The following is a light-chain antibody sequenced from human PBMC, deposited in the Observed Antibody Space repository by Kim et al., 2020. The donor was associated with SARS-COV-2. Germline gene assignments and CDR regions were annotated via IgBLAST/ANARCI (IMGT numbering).Light chain of an antibody. CDR3: QQYSTYNTWA. CDR2: KAS. J-gene: IGKJ1*01. CDR1: QNIFGW. Sequence: DIQMTQSPSSMSAFVGDRVIITCRASQNIFGWLAWYQQKPGKAPKLLIYKASSLDSGVPSRFSGSGSGTEFTLTISSLQPDDFATYYCQQYSTYNTWAFGQGTKVDIK. V-gene: IGKV1-5*03.